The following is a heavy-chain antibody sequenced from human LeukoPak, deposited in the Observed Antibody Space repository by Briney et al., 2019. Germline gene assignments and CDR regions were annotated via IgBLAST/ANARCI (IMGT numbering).Heavy chain of an antibody. D-gene: IGHD3-10*01. CDR2: ICHSGST. Sequence: PSETLSLTCTVSGDSISSSNCWSWVRQSPGKGLHWIGEICHSGSTNYNPSLKPRVAISMDKSKNQFSLKLTSVTAADTAVYYCATPKGYFYGSGPGYFNYWGQGTLVTVSS. CDR1: GDSISSSNC. CDR3: ATPKGYFYGSGPGYFNY. V-gene: IGHV4/OR15-8*02. J-gene: IGHJ4*02.